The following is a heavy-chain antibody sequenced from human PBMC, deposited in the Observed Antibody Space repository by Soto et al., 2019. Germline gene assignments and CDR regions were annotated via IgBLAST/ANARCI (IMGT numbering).Heavy chain of an antibody. Sequence: QVQLVQSGAEVKKPGSSVKVSCEASGGTFTGHAISWVRQAPGQGPEWTGGLIPLFGTSQHAQNFQGRLTITADKSTSTAYMELTSLRFEDTAIYYCARGPNWGYRFDSWGQGTLVTVSS. J-gene: IGHJ4*02. V-gene: IGHV1-69*06. CDR2: LIPLFGTS. CDR3: ARGPNWGYRFDS. CDR1: GGTFTGHA. D-gene: IGHD7-27*01.